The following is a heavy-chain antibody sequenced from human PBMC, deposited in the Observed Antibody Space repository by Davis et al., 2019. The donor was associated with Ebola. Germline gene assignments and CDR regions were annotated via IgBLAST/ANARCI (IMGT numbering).Heavy chain of an antibody. CDR3: ARTPDYDIHYYGMDV. V-gene: IGHV4-59*01. CDR1: GGSISSYY. D-gene: IGHD3-9*01. CDR2: IYYSGST. J-gene: IGHJ6*02. Sequence: PSETLSLTCTVSGGSISSYYWSWIRQPPGKGLEWIGYIYYSGSTNYNPSLKSRVTISVDTSKNQFSLKLSSVTAADTAVYYCARTPDYDIHYYGMDVWGQGTTVTVSS.